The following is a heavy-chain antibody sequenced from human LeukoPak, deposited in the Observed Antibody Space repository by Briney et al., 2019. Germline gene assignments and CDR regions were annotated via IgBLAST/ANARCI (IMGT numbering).Heavy chain of an antibody. V-gene: IGHV1-2*02. D-gene: IGHD2-2*01. J-gene: IGHJ6*03. Sequence: ASVKVSCKASGNTFMRYGMNWVRQAPGQGLEWMGWINPNSGGTNYAQKFQGRVTMTRDTSISTAYMELSRLRSDDTAAYYCARGITDIVVVPAAISHYYYYYYMDVWGKGTTVTVPS. CDR1: GNTFMRYG. CDR3: ARGITDIVVVPAAISHYYYYYYMDV. CDR2: INPNSGGT.